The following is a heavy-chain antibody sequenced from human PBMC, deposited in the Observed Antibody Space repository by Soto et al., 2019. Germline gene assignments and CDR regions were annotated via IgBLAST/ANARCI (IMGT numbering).Heavy chain of an antibody. J-gene: IGHJ4*02. CDR3: ARDSGYGDPFDY. D-gene: IGHD4-17*01. V-gene: IGHV4-59*01. Sequence: SETLSLTCTVSGGSISGFYWSWIRQPPGKGLEWIGYIFYSGNTNYNPSIKSRVTISVDTSKNQFSLKLRSVTAADTAVYYCARDSGYGDPFDYWGQGTLVTVSS. CDR1: GGSISGFY. CDR2: IFYSGNT.